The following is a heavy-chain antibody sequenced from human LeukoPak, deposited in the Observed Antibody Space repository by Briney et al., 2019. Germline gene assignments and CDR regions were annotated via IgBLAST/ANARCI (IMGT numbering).Heavy chain of an antibody. Sequence: PGGSLRLSCGASGFTFSKFGMHWVRQAPGKGLEWVAFIRFDGSSKHYADSVKGRFSISRDDSKNTLFLQMNSLRAEDTAVYYCARAGDYGDLGCWGQGTLVTVSS. CDR1: GFTFSKFG. J-gene: IGHJ4*02. D-gene: IGHD4-17*01. V-gene: IGHV3-30*02. CDR3: ARAGDYGDLGC. CDR2: IRFDGSSK.